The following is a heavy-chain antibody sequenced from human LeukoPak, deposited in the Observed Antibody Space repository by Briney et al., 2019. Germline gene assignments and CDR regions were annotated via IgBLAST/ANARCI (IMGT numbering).Heavy chain of an antibody. Sequence: SETLSLTCTVAGGSISRSSYYWVWIRQPPGKGLEWVGSIYYSGSTYYNPSLKSRVTISVDTSKNQFPLKLSSVTAADTAVYYCARLYDTSGYFYWYFDLWGRGTLVTVSS. CDR3: ARLYDTSGYFYWYFDL. CDR1: GGSISRSSYY. V-gene: IGHV4-39*01. D-gene: IGHD3-22*01. J-gene: IGHJ2*01. CDR2: IYYSGST.